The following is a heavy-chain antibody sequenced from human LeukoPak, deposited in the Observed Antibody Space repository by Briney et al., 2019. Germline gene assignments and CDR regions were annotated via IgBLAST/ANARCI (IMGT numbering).Heavy chain of an antibody. J-gene: IGHJ5*02. Sequence: SETLSLTCTVSGGSISTYYWSWIRQPAGRGLEWIGRIYTSGRTNYNPSLKSRVTMSVDTSKNQFSPKLSSVTAADTAVYYCAREEEQLARGLDPWGQGALVTVSS. V-gene: IGHV4-4*07. D-gene: IGHD6-13*01. CDR2: IYTSGRT. CDR1: GGSISTYY. CDR3: AREEEQLARGLDP.